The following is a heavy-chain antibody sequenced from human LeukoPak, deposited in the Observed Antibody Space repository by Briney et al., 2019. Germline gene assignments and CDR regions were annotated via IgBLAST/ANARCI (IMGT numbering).Heavy chain of an antibody. CDR1: GGSISSSSYY. CDR3: ARGCYYGSGSYYKCSYYFDY. D-gene: IGHD3-10*01. CDR2: INHSGST. Sequence: PSETLSLTCTVSGGSISSSSYYWSWIRQPPGKGLEWIGEINHSGSTNYNPSLKSRVTISVDTSKNQFSLKLSSVTAADTAVYYCARGCYYGSGSYYKCSYYFDYWGQGTLVTVSS. V-gene: IGHV4-39*07. J-gene: IGHJ4*02.